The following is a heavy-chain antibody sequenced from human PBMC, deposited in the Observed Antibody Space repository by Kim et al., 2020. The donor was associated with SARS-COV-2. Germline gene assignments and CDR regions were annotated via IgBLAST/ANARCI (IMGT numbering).Heavy chain of an antibody. Sequence: GGSLRLSCSASGFTFSSYAMHWVRQAPGKGLEYVSAISSNGGSTYYADSVKGRFTISRDNSKNTLYLQMSSLRAEDTAVYYCVKGSSITIFGVVIDYGMDVWGQGTTVTVSS. CDR2: ISSNGGST. CDR1: GFTFSSYA. D-gene: IGHD3-3*01. J-gene: IGHJ6*02. CDR3: VKGSSITIFGVVIDYGMDV. V-gene: IGHV3-64D*09.